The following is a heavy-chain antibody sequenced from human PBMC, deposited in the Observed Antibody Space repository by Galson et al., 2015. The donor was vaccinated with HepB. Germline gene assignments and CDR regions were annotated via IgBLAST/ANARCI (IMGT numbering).Heavy chain of an antibody. CDR2: ISSSSSTI. J-gene: IGHJ4*02. CDR3: TTDVTITSGGVIVMGY. V-gene: IGHV3-48*01. CDR1: GFTFSSYS. Sequence: SLRLSCAASGFTFSSYSMNWVRQAPGKGLEWVSYISSSSSTIYYADSVKGRFTISRDDSKNTLYLQMNSLKTEDTAVYYCTTDVTITSGGVIVMGYWGQGTLVTVSS. D-gene: IGHD3-16*02.